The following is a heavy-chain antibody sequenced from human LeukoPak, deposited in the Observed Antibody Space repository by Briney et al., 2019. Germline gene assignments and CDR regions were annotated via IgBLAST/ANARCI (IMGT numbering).Heavy chain of an antibody. CDR2: IKQDGSEK. V-gene: IGHV3-7*01. CDR3: ARESVRRISMRSKGFFDY. J-gene: IGHJ4*02. CDR1: GFTFSRYW. D-gene: IGHD3-22*01. Sequence: GGSLRLSCAASGFTFSRYWMTWVRQAPGKGLEWVANIKQDGSEKYYEDSVKGRFTISRDNARNTLFLQMDSLRAEDTAVYYCARESVRRISMRSKGFFDYWGRGTRVTVSS.